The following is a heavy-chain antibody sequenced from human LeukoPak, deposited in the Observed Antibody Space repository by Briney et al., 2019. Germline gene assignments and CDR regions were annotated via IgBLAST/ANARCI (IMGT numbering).Heavy chain of an antibody. D-gene: IGHD6-19*01. CDR1: GYSFTSYD. Sequence: GASVKVSCKASGYSFTSYDINWVRQATGQGLEWMGWMNPNSGNTGYTQKFQGRVTMTRDTSISTAYMELSSLTSEDTAVYYCVKTSGYSSGPNWFDPWGQGTLVTISP. V-gene: IGHV1-8*01. CDR3: VKTSGYSSGPNWFDP. J-gene: IGHJ5*02. CDR2: MNPNSGNT.